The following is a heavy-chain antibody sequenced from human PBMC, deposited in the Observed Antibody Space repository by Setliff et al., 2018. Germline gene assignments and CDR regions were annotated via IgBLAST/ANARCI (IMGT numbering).Heavy chain of an antibody. CDR1: GYTFTGYY. CDR2: INPNSGGT. Sequence: ASVKVSCKASGYTFTGYYMHWVRQAPGQGLEWMGWINPNSGGTNYAQKFQGRVTMTRDTSISTAYMELSRLRSDDTAVYYCARRGQVTMVRGVTTPASYYYYYMDVWGKGTTVTVSS. D-gene: IGHD3-10*01. CDR3: ARRGQVTMVRGVTTPASYYYYYMDV. V-gene: IGHV1-2*02. J-gene: IGHJ6*03.